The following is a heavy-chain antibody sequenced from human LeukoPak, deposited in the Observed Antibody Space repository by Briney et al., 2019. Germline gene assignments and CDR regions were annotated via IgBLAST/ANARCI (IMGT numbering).Heavy chain of an antibody. CDR2: IYSGGST. J-gene: IGHJ4*02. CDR3: LVYYYDSSDYYDFDY. D-gene: IGHD3-22*01. V-gene: IGHV3-53*01. CDR1: GFIFTSYS. Sequence: PGGSLRLSCAASGFIFTSYSMNWVRQAPGKGLEWVSVIYSGGSTYYADSVKGRFTISRDNSKNTLYLQMNSLRAEDTAVYYCLVYYYDSSDYYDFDYWGQGTLVTVSS.